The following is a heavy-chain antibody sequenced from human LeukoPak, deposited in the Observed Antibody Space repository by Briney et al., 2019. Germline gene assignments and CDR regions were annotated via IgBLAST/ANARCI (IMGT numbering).Heavy chain of an antibody. CDR1: GLTFSSYA. Sequence: EGSLRLSCAASGLTFSSYAMSWVRQTPGKGLEWVSTITESGDNTHYTESVKGRFTFSRDNSRNTMYLQMNSLRAEDTAIYYCATDYTPYVGASADWGQGTLVTVSS. J-gene: IGHJ4*02. V-gene: IGHV3-23*01. CDR2: ITESGDNT. D-gene: IGHD1-26*01. CDR3: ATDYTPYVGASAD.